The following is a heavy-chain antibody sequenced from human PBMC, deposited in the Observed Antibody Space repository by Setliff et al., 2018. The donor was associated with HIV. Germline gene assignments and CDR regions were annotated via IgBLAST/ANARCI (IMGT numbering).Heavy chain of an antibody. CDR2: VYITWMT. CDR1: GASFSAYY. CDR3: ARLDSLMASFDF. D-gene: IGHD3-9*01. Sequence: PSETLSLTCAVYGASFSAYYWNWIRQPAGKGLEWIGRVYITWMTNYNPSLKSRVTISLDTSKSQFSLKLSSVTAADTAVYYCARLDSLMASFDFWGQGAPVTVSS. V-gene: IGHV4-59*10. J-gene: IGHJ4*02.